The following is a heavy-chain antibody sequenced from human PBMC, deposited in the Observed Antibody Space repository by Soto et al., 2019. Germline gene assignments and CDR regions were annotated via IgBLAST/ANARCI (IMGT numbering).Heavy chain of an antibody. CDR3: ARGSNTYPSY. Sequence: GGSLRLSCAVSGFTFSNYWMHWIRQAPGKGLVWVSRINIDGGTTSYADSVKGRFTISRDNAKNTLYLQMSSLRAEDTAVYYCARGSNTYPSYWGRGTLVTVSS. CDR1: GFTFSNYW. V-gene: IGHV3-74*01. J-gene: IGHJ4*02. CDR2: INIDGGTT. D-gene: IGHD2-21*01.